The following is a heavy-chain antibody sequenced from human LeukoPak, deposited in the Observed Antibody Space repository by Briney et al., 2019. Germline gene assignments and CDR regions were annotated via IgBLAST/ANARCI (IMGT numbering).Heavy chain of an antibody. J-gene: IGHJ4*02. V-gene: IGHV4-59*01. CDR2: IYYSGSI. CDR3: ARGSWIQSSPAIYYFDY. D-gene: IGHD5-18*01. CDR1: GGSISSYY. Sequence: SETLSLTCTVSGGSISSYYWSWIRQPPGKGLEWIGYIYYSGSIKYNPSLKSRVTMSVDTSKNQFSLKLSSVTAADTAVYYCARGSWIQSSPAIYYFDYWGQGALVTVSS.